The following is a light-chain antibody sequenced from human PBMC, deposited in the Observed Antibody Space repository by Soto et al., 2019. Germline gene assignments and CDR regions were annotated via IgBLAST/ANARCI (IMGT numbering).Light chain of an antibody. Sequence: EIVLTQSPATLSLSPGERATLSCRASQSVSFFFAWYQQKRGQAPRLLIYDAFKRATGIPARFSGSGSGTDFTLTISSLEPEDFAVYYCQQRLVWPLTFGGGTTVEIK. J-gene: IGKJ4*01. CDR3: QQRLVWPLT. V-gene: IGKV3-11*01. CDR1: QSVSFF. CDR2: DAF.